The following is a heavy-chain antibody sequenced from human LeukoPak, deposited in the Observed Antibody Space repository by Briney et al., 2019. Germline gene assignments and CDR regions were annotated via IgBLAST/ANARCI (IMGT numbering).Heavy chain of an antibody. V-gene: IGHV1-2*02. J-gene: IGHJ1*01. CDR2: INPNSGDT. CDR1: GYSFTAYF. Sequence: GASVKVSCKTSGYSFTAYFMHWVRQAPGQGLEWMAWINPNSGDTNFAQKFQGRVTMTRDTSIGTVYMELSRLRSDDTAVFFCARGYYDSSDFEYFQHWGQGTLVTVSS. D-gene: IGHD3-22*01. CDR3: ARGYYDSSDFEYFQH.